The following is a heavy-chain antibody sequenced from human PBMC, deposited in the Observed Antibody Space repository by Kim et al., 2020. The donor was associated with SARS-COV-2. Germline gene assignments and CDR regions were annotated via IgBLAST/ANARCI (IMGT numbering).Heavy chain of an antibody. J-gene: IGHJ6*02. CDR1: GGTFSSYA. CDR3: ASGAAAGSYYYGMDV. D-gene: IGHD6-13*01. V-gene: IGHV1-69*13. CDR2: IIPIFGTA. Sequence: SVKVSCKASGGTFSSYAISWVRQAPGQGLEWMGGIIPIFGTANYAQKFQGRVTIAADESTSTAYMELSSLRSEDTAVYYCASGAAAGSYYYGMDVWGQGTTVTVSS.